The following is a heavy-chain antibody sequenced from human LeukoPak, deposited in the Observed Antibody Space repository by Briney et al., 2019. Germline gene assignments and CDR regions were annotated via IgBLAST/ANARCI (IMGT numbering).Heavy chain of an antibody. J-gene: IGHJ5*02. D-gene: IGHD6-19*01. Sequence: PGGSLRLSCAASGFTFSSYSMNWVRQAPGKGLEWVSSISSSSSYIYYADSVKGRFTISRDNAKNSLYLQMNSLRAEDTAVYYCARDRLTRAVAGKWGNWFDPGAREPWSPSPQ. CDR1: GFTFSSYS. CDR2: ISSSSSYI. CDR3: ARDRLTRAVAGKWGNWFDP. V-gene: IGHV3-21*01.